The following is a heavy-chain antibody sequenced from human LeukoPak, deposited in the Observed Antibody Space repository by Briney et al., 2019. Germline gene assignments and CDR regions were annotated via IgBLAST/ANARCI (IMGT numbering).Heavy chain of an antibody. J-gene: IGHJ4*02. CDR1: GYTFTSYA. V-gene: IGHV1-8*01. Sequence: ASVKVSCKASGYTFTSYAINWVRQATGQGLEWMGWMNPNSGNTGYAQKFQGRVTMTRNTSISTAYMELSSLRSEDTAVYYCARGTRITIFGVVPLYYFDYWGQGTLVTVSS. CDR2: MNPNSGNT. CDR3: ARGTRITIFGVVPLYYFDY. D-gene: IGHD3-3*01.